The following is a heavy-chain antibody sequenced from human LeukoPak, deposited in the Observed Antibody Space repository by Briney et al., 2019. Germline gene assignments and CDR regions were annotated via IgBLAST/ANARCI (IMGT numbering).Heavy chain of an antibody. CDR2: IIPIFGTA. D-gene: IGHD3-3*01. Sequence: GASVKVSCKASGGSFSRYAISWVRQAPGQGLEWMGGIIPIFGTANYAQKFQGRVTITADESTSTAYMELSSLRSEDTAVYYCARLTIFGVYYYYGMDVWGQGTTVTVSS. J-gene: IGHJ6*02. CDR1: GGSFSRYA. V-gene: IGHV1-69*01. CDR3: ARLTIFGVYYYYGMDV.